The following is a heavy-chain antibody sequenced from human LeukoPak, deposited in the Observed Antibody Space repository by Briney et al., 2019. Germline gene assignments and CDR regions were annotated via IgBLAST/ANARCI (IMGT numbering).Heavy chain of an antibody. J-gene: IGHJ6*03. CDR2: IYPGDSDT. CDR3: ASSYNWNSYYYYMDV. Sequence: GESLKISCKGSGYSFTSYWIGWVRQMPGKGLEWMAIIYPGDSDTRYSPSFQGQVTISADKSLSTAYLQWSSLKASDTAMYYCASSYNWNSYYYYMDVWGKGTTVTVSS. D-gene: IGHD1/OR15-1a*01. CDR1: GYSFTSYW. V-gene: IGHV5-51*01.